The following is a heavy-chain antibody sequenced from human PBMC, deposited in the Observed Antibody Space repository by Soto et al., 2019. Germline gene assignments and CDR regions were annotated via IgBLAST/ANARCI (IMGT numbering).Heavy chain of an antibody. CDR3: ARSSLTIFGVVIIPAFDI. D-gene: IGHD3-3*01. V-gene: IGHV4-30-2*01. J-gene: IGHJ3*02. Sequence: GLVKPSQTLSLTCAVSGGSISSGGYSWSWIRQPPGKGLEWIGYIYHSGSTYYNPSLKSRVTISVDRSKNQFSLKLSSMTAADTAVYYCARSSLTIFGVVIIPAFDIWGQGTMVTVSS. CDR2: IYHSGST. CDR1: GGSISSGGYS.